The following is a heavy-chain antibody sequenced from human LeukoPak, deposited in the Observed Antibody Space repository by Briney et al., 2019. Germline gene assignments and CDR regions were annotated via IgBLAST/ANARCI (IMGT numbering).Heavy chain of an antibody. D-gene: IGHD1-26*01. V-gene: IGHV4-39*07. CDR1: GGSISSSSYY. CDR3: ARAIEGATSTFDY. J-gene: IGHJ4*02. CDR2: IYYSGST. Sequence: PSETLSLTCTVSGGSISSSSYYWGWIRQPPGKGLEWIGSIYYSGSTYYNPSLKSRVTISLDTSKNQFSLKLSSVTAADTAVYYCARAIEGATSTFDYWGQGTPVTVSS.